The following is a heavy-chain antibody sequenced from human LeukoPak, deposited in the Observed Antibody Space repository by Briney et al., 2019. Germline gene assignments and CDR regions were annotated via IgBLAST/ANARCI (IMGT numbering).Heavy chain of an antibody. Sequence: GEPLKISCEGSGSSFTSSWIGWVRQMPGKGLEGMGIFYPGDSDISYSPSFQGQVTISADKSITTAYLQWSSLKASDTAIYYCARGLYCSGGSCRFDYWGQGTLVTVSS. CDR1: GSSFTSSW. CDR3: ARGLYCSGGSCRFDY. CDR2: FYPGDSDI. V-gene: IGHV5-51*01. D-gene: IGHD2-15*01. J-gene: IGHJ4*02.